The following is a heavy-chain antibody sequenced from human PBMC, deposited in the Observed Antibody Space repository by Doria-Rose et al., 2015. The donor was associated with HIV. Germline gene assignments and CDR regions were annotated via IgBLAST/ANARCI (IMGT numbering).Heavy chain of an antibody. J-gene: IGHJ1*01. D-gene: IGHD4-17*01. Sequence: PWYAGLLQPSEPLPLTCAVSGGSFSGYYWTWIRQSPGKGLEWIGEINHGGSTNYNPSLKSRVTISLDMSKNQFSLEVTSVTAADTAVYYCARGPSDFGDYVAFQHWGQGTLVTGSS. V-gene: IGHV4-34*01. CDR3: ARGPSDFGDYVAFQH. CDR2: INHGGST. CDR1: GGSFSGYY.